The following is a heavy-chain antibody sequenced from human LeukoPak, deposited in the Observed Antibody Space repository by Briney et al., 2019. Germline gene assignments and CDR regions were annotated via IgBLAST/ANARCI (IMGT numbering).Heavy chain of an antibody. CDR1: GGSISSSNNY. V-gene: IGHV4-39*01. Sequence: SETLSLTCSVSGGSISSSNNYWAWIRQSPGKGLDWIGSIYDSGSTNYNPSLKSRVTMSVDTSRNQFSLNLTSVTAADTAVYYCARHHSAREGFWSGYFLWFDPWGQGTLVTVSS. J-gene: IGHJ5*02. CDR2: IYDSGST. D-gene: IGHD3-3*01. CDR3: ARHHSAREGFWSGYFLWFDP.